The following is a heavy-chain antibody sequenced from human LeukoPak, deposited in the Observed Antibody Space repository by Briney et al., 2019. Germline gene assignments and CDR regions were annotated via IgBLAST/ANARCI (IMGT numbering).Heavy chain of an antibody. Sequence: SETLSLTCAVYGESFSGYYWSWNRQPPGKGLEWMVEVNHSGSTNYNPSLKSRVTISVDTSKNQFSLKLSSVTAADTGVYYCARAEITAAGVPFDYWGQGTLVTVSS. J-gene: IGHJ4*02. D-gene: IGHD6-13*01. CDR2: VNHSGST. V-gene: IGHV4-34*01. CDR3: ARAEITAAGVPFDY. CDR1: GESFSGYY.